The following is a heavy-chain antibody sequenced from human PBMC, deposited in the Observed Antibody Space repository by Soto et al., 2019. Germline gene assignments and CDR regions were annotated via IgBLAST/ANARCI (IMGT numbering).Heavy chain of an antibody. Sequence: GGSLRLSCAASGFTFSSYAMHWVRQAPGKGLEWVAVISYDGSNKYYADSVKGRFTISRDNSKNTLYLQMNSLRAEDTAVYYCARDRGGYSYGHFDYWGQGTLVTVSS. CDR1: GFTFSSYA. J-gene: IGHJ4*02. CDR3: ARDRGGYSYGHFDY. D-gene: IGHD5-18*01. CDR2: ISYDGSNK. V-gene: IGHV3-30-3*01.